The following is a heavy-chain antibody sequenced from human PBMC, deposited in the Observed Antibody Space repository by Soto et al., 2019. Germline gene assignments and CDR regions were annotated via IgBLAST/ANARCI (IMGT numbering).Heavy chain of an antibody. Sequence: PGGSLRRSCAASGFTFSSYAMSWVRQAPGKGLEWVSAISGSGGSTYYADSVKGRFTISRDNSKNTLYLQMNSLRAEDTAVYYCAHVSRTIAVAGADYWGQGAQVTVSS. V-gene: IGHV3-23*01. D-gene: IGHD6-19*01. J-gene: IGHJ4*02. CDR2: ISGSGGST. CDR3: AHVSRTIAVAGADY. CDR1: GFTFSSYA.